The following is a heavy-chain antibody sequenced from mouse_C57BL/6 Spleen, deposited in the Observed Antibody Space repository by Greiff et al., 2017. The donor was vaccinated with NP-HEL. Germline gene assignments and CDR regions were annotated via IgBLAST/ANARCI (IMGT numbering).Heavy chain of an antibody. CDR1: GYTFTSYW. Sequence: LQQPGEERGKPGASVKLSCKASGYTFTSYWMQWVKQRPGQGLEWIGEIDPSDSYTNYNQKFKGKATLTVDTSSSTAYMQLSSLTSEDSAVYYCARGNYGSSYDWFAYWGQGTLVTVSA. V-gene: IGHV1-50*01. D-gene: IGHD1-1*01. CDR2: IDPSDSYT. J-gene: IGHJ3*01. CDR3: ARGNYGSSYDWFAY.